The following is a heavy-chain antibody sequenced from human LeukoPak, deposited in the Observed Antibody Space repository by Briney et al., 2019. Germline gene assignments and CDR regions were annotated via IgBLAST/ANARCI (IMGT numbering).Heavy chain of an antibody. CDR1: GFTFSSYA. V-gene: IGHV3-23*01. Sequence: GGSLRLSCAASGFTFSSYAMSWVRQAPGKGLEWVSAISGSGGNTYYADSVKGRFTISRDNPKNTLFLQMNSLRAEDTAVYHCAKDALSSSGPLEYYWGQGTLVTVSS. D-gene: IGHD6-13*01. CDR2: ISGSGGNT. J-gene: IGHJ4*02. CDR3: AKDALSSSGPLEYY.